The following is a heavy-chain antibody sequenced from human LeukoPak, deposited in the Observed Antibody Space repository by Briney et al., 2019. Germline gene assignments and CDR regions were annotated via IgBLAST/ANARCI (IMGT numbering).Heavy chain of an antibody. CDR3: ARMDDSSGYYYRDY. CDR2: ISAYNGNT. J-gene: IGHJ4*02. CDR1: GYTFTSYG. V-gene: IGHV1-18*01. Sequence: ASVKVSCKASGYTFTSYGISWVRQAPGQGLEWMGWISAYNGNTNYAQKLQGRVTMTTDSSTSTAYMELRSLRSDDTAVYYCARMDDSSGYYYRDYWGQGTLVTVSS. D-gene: IGHD3-22*01.